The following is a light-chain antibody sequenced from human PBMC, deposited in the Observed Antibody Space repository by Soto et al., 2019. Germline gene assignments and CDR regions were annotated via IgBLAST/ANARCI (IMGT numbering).Light chain of an antibody. J-gene: IGLJ1*01. V-gene: IGLV2-11*01. CDR2: DVN. Sequence: QSALTQPRSVSGSPGQSVTISCTGTSSDVGGFNSVSWYQQHPGKAPKLMIYDVNKRPSGVPDRFSGSKSGSTASLTISGLQAEDEADYYCCSYAGSYSYDFATRTKVTVL. CDR1: SSDVGGFNS. CDR3: CSYAGSYSYD.